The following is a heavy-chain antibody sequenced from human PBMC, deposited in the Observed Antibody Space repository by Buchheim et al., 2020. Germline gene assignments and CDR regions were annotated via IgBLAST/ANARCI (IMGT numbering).Heavy chain of an antibody. CDR3: ARSAIAAAGTSDY. CDR2: IWYDGSNK. CDR1: GFTFNSYG. Sequence: QVQLVESGGGVVQPGRSLRLSCAASGFTFNSYGMHWVRQAPGKGLEWVAVIWYDGSNKYYADSVKGRFTISRDNSKNTLYLQMNSLRAEDTAVYYCARSAIAAAGTSDYWGQGTL. J-gene: IGHJ4*02. D-gene: IGHD6-13*01. V-gene: IGHV3-33*01.